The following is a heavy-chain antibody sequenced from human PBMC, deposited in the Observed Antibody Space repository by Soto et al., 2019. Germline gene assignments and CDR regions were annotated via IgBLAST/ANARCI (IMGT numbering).Heavy chain of an antibody. D-gene: IGHD3-22*01. V-gene: IGHV4-30-4*01. J-gene: IGHJ5*02. Sequence: SEPLSLTCTVSGGSISSGDYYWSWIRQPPGKGLEWIGYIYYSGSTYYNPSLKSRVTISVDTSKNQFSLKLSSVTAADTAVYYCARDWGYDSSGYGWFDPWGQGTLVTVSS. CDR1: GGSISSGDYY. CDR2: IYYSGST. CDR3: ARDWGYDSSGYGWFDP.